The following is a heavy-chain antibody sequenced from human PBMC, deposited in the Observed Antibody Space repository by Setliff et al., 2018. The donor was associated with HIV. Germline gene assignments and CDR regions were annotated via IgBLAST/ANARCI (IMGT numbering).Heavy chain of an antibody. CDR2: IYYSGST. Sequence: SETLSLTCGVDDGSFSGYSWSWIRQSPGKGLEWIGYIYYSGSTNYNPSLKSRVTISVDTSKNQFSLKLSSVTAADTAVYYCARGNFNYWGQGTLVTVSS. CDR3: ARGNFNY. CDR1: DGSFSGYS. D-gene: IGHD3-16*01. V-gene: IGHV4-34*01. J-gene: IGHJ4*02.